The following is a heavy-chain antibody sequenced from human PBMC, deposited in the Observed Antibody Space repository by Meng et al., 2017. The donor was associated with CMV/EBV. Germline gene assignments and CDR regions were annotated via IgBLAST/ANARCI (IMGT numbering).Heavy chain of an antibody. D-gene: IGHD5-18*01. J-gene: IGHJ4*02. CDR1: GFTFSSYA. CDR3: ARPAMVTGGDY. Sequence: GESLKISCAASGFTFSSYAMHWVRQAPGKGLEWVAVISYDGSNKYYADSVKGRFTISRDNSKNTLYLQMNSLRAEDTAVYYCARPAMVTGGDYWGQGTLVTVSS. CDR2: ISYDGSNK. V-gene: IGHV3-30*04.